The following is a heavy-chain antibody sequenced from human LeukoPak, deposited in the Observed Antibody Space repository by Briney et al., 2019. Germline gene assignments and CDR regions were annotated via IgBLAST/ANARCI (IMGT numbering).Heavy chain of an antibody. CDR2: IYYSGST. CDR3: ARGSYGGQH. J-gene: IGHJ4*02. CDR1: GGSISSYY. D-gene: IGHD4-23*01. V-gene: IGHV4-59*01. Sequence: PSESLSLTCTVSGGSISSYYWSWIREPPGKGLEWIGYIYYSGSTNYNPSLKSRVTISVDTSKNQYSLKLSSVTAADTAVYYCARGSYGGQHWGQGTLVTVSS.